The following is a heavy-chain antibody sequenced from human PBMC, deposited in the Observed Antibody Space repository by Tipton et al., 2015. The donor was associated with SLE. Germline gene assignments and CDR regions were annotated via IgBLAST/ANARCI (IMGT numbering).Heavy chain of an antibody. CDR3: ARDSSGGSDY. Sequence: QLVQSGAEVKKPGASVTVSCKTSGHTFTNYGFNWVRQAPGQGLEWMGWISAYNGKTYYAQKLLGRVTMTTDTSTTTVYMQMTSLTSDDTAVYYWARDSSGGSDYWGQGTLVIVSS. J-gene: IGHJ4*02. V-gene: IGHV1-18*01. D-gene: IGHD6-25*01. CDR2: ISAYNGKT. CDR1: GHTFTNYG.